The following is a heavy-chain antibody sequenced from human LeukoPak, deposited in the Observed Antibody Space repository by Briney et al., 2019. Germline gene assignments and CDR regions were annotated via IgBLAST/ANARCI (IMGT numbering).Heavy chain of an antibody. CDR3: GRDPNGDYIGAFEF. D-gene: IGHD4-17*01. CDR2: IKGSGSYA. V-gene: IGHV3-23*01. CDR1: DFTFANYA. J-gene: IGHJ3*01. Sequence: GGSLRLSCVGSDFTFANYAMTWVRLTPGKGLEWVSSIKGSGSYAMYADSVSGRFTTSRDNSRNTIFLQMTSLRAEDTAIYYCGRDPNGDYIGAFEFRGLGTLVSVSS.